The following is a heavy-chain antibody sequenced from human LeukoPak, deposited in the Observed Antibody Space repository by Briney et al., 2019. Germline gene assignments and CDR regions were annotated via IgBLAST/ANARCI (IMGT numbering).Heavy chain of an antibody. CDR3: ARAFQSLGGLSLPDY. V-gene: IGHV7-4-1*02. D-gene: IGHD3-16*02. CDR2: IHPSTGNP. CDR1: GYTFTGYY. Sequence: EASVKVSCKASGYTFTGYYIHWVRQAPGQGLEWMGWIHPSTGNPTYAQGFTGRFVFSLDTSVSTTYLQIISLKAEDTAVYYCARAFQSLGGLSLPDYWGQGTLVTVSS. J-gene: IGHJ4*02.